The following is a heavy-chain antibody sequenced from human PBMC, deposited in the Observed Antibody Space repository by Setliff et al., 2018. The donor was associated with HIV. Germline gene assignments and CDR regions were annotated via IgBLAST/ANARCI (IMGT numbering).Heavy chain of an antibody. CDR3: TRDKGYAFDI. CDR1: GGTFSNYG. J-gene: IGHJ3*02. CDR2: IIPISGTA. V-gene: IGHV1-69*05. D-gene: IGHD5-18*01. Sequence: SVKVSCKASGGTFSNYGMSWVRQAPGQGLEWMGGIIPISGTANYAQKFQGRVTITTDESTSTAYMELSGLRSEDTAVYYCTRDKGYAFDIWGQGTMVTVSS.